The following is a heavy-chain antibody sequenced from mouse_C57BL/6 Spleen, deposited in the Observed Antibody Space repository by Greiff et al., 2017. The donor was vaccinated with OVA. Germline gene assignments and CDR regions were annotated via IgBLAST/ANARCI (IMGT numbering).Heavy chain of an antibody. D-gene: IGHD1-3*01. V-gene: IGHV1-50*01. J-gene: IGHJ2*01. Sequence: QVQLQQPGAELVKPGASVKLSCKASGYTFTSYWMPWVKQRPGQGLEWIGEIDPSDSYTNYNHKFKGKATLTVDTSSSTAYMQLSSLTSEDSAVYYCARTKGYWGQGTTLTVSS. CDR1: GYTFTSYW. CDR3: ARTKGY. CDR2: IDPSDSYT.